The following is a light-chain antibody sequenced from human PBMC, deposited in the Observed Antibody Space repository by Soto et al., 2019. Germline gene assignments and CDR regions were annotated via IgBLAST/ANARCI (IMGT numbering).Light chain of an antibody. CDR2: AAS. V-gene: IGKV1-39*01. CDR1: QSITNT. J-gene: IGKJ3*01. Sequence: DIQMTQSPSSLSASVGDRVTITCRASQSITNTLNWYQHKPGKAPTIVVYAASSLQSGVPSRFSGSGSGTDFTLTISSLQPEDFATYFCQQGHSMPFTFGPGTKVYIK. CDR3: QQGHSMPFT.